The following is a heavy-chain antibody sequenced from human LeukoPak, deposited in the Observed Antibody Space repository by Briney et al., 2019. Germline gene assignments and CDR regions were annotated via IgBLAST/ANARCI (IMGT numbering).Heavy chain of an antibody. J-gene: IGHJ6*03. Sequence: ASVKVSCKASGYTFTGYYMHWVRQATGQGLEWMGWMNPKSGNTGYAQKFQGRVTMTRNTSISTAHMELTSLRSEDTAVYYCARGPGSPDLYMDVWGKGTTVTVSS. CDR1: GYTFTGYY. V-gene: IGHV1-8*02. CDR2: MNPKSGNT. D-gene: IGHD1-14*01. CDR3: ARGPGSPDLYMDV.